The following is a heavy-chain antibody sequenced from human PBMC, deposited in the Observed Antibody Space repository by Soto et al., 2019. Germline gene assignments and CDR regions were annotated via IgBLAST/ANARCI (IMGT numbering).Heavy chain of an antibody. CDR3: ARAGNPGLGFDP. CDR1: GFTFSSYA. D-gene: IGHD6-13*01. CDR2: ISYDGSNK. Sequence: QVQLVESGGGVVQPGRSLRLSCAASGFTFSSYAMHWVRQAPGKGLEWVAVISYDGSNKYYADSVKGRFTISRDNSKNTLYLQMNSLRAEGTAVYYCARAGNPGLGFDPWCQGTLVTVSS. V-gene: IGHV3-30-3*01. J-gene: IGHJ5*02.